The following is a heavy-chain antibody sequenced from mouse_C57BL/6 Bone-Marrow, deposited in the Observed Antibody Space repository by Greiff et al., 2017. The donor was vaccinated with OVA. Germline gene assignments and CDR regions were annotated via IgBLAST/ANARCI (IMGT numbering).Heavy chain of an antibody. Sequence: EVKLVESGPGLVKPSQSLSLTCSVTGYSITSGYYWNWIRQFPGNKLEWMGYISYDGSNNYNPSLKNRISITRDTSKNQFFLKLNSVTTEDTATYYCAREGLLSAWFADWGQGTLVTVSA. CDR2: ISYDGSN. CDR3: AREGLLSAWFAD. CDR1: GYSITSGYY. V-gene: IGHV3-6*01. J-gene: IGHJ3*01.